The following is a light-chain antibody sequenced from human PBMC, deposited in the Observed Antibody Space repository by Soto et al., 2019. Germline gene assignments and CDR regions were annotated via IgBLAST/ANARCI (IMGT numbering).Light chain of an antibody. V-gene: IGKV3-15*01. CDR2: GAS. CDR1: QSINSD. Sequence: EIVMTQSPVTLSVSPGERATLSCRASQSINSDLAWYQQKPGQAPRLLIYGASTRATDIPARISGSGSGTDFTLTISNLHSEDFAVYYCQQYNKWPPQYTFGQGTKLEIK. J-gene: IGKJ2*01. CDR3: QQYNKWPPQYT.